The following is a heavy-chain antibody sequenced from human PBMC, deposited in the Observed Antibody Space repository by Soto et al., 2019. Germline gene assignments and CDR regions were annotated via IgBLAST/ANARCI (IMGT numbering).Heavy chain of an antibody. Sequence: GGSLRLSCAASGFTVSSNYISWVRQAPGKGLEWVSVIYSGGSTYYADSVKGRFTISRDNSKNTLYLQMNSLRAEDTAVYYCASLGVGVDAFDIWGQGTMVTVSS. V-gene: IGHV3-53*01. CDR1: GFTVSSNY. D-gene: IGHD3-16*01. J-gene: IGHJ3*02. CDR2: IYSGGST. CDR3: ASLGVGVDAFDI.